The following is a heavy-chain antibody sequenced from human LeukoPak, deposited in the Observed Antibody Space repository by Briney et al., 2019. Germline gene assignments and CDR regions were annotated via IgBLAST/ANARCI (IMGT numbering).Heavy chain of an antibody. CDR2: IKQDGSEK. D-gene: IGHD3-10*01. J-gene: IGHJ3*02. Sequence: GGSLRLSCAASGFTFSRYWMSWVRQAPGKGLEWVANIKQDGSEKYYVDSVKGRFTISRDNAKNSLYLQMNSLRAEDTAVYYCARRLGDHDAFDIWGQGTMVTVSS. CDR1: GFTFSRYW. CDR3: ARRLGDHDAFDI. V-gene: IGHV3-7*01.